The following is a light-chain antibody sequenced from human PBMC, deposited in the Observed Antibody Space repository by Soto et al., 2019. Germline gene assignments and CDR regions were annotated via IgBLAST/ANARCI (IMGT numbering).Light chain of an antibody. CDR3: QQYGSSPGT. CDR2: DAS. V-gene: IGKV3-20*01. J-gene: IGKJ1*01. Sequence: EIVLTQSPGTLSLSPGERATLSCRASQSVSSSYLAWYQQKPGQAPRLLIYDASSRATGILDRFSGSGSGTDFTLTISRLEPEDFAVYYCQQYGSSPGTFGQGTKVEIK. CDR1: QSVSSSY.